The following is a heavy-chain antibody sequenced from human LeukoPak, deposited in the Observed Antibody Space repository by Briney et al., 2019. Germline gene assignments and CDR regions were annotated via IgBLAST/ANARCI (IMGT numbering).Heavy chain of an antibody. CDR3: AINLYCSGGSCQDY. V-gene: IGHV1-8*01. Sequence: ASVKVSCKASGYTFTSYDIDWARQATGQGLEWMGWMNPNSGNTGYAQKFQGRVTMTRNTSISTAYMELSSLRSEDTAVYYCAINLYCSGGSCQDYWGQGTLVTVSS. J-gene: IGHJ4*02. CDR1: GYTFTSYD. CDR2: MNPNSGNT. D-gene: IGHD2-15*01.